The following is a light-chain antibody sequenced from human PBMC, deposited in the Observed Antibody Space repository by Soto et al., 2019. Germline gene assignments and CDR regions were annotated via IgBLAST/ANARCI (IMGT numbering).Light chain of an antibody. CDR3: QQYKSYPRT. J-gene: IGKJ1*01. Sequence: DIQMTQSPPTLPASAGDRVTIPCRASQDISRWLAWYQQKPGKAPKLLIYDASSLESGVPSRFSGSGSGTEFTLTISSLQPDDFATYYCQQYKSYPRTFGQGTKVDIK. CDR2: DAS. CDR1: QDISRW. V-gene: IGKV1-5*01.